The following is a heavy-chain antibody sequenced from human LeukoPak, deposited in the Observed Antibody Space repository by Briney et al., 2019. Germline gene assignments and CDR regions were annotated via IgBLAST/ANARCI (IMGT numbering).Heavy chain of an antibody. V-gene: IGHV4-59*01. CDR2: IYYSGST. CDR1: GGSISSYY. CDR3: ARDRSTSRYYYGMDV. Sequence: SETLSLTCTVSGGSISSYYWSWIRQPPGKGLEWIGYIYYSGSTNYNPSLKSRVTISVDTSKNQFSLKLSSVTAADTAVYYCARDRSTSRYYYGMDVWDQGTTVTVSS. D-gene: IGHD2-2*01. J-gene: IGHJ6*02.